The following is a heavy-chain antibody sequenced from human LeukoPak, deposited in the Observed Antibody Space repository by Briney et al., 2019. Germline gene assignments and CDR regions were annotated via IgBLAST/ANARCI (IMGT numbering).Heavy chain of an antibody. CDR1: SGSISSNNW. CDR2: IYHTGST. CDR3: ARGYCSSTSCYSEIGGGVNRFDP. J-gene: IGHJ5*02. V-gene: IGHV4-4*02. D-gene: IGHD2-2*01. Sequence: PSGTLSLTCAVSSGSISSNNWWSWVRQPPGKGLEWIGDIYHTGSTNDNPSLKSRVTISVDKSKNQFSLKLISVTAADRAVYYCARGYCSSTSCYSEIGGGVNRFDPWGQGTLVTVSS.